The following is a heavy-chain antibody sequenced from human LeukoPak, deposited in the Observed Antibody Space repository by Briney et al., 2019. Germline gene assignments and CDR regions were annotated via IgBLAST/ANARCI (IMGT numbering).Heavy chain of an antibody. V-gene: IGHV3-30*18. CDR1: GFTFSSYV. CDR3: ANAFESTVTTGGGGHY. D-gene: IGHD4-17*01. Sequence: GRSLRLSCAASGFTFSSYVMHWVRQAPGKGLEWVAVISYDGSNKYYADSVKGRFTISRDNSKNTLYLQMNSLRAEDTAVYYCANAFESTVTTGGGGHYWGQGTLVTVSS. CDR2: ISYDGSNK. J-gene: IGHJ4*02.